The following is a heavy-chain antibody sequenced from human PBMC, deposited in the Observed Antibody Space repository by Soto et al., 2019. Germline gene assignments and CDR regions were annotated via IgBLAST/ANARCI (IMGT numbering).Heavy chain of an antibody. CDR3: AKDFADTAMVTYYDY. Sequence: PGGSLRLSCAASGFTFSSYGMHWVRQAPGKGLEWVAVISYDGSNKYYADSVKGRFTISRDNSKNTLYLQMNSLRAEDTAVYYCAKDFADTAMVTYYDYRGQGTLVTVSS. CDR1: GFTFSSYG. J-gene: IGHJ4*02. D-gene: IGHD5-18*01. CDR2: ISYDGSNK. V-gene: IGHV3-30*18.